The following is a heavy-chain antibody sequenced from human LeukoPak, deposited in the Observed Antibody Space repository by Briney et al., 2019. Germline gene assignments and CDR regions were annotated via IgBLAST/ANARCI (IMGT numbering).Heavy chain of an antibody. CDR2: IYYSGST. J-gene: IGHJ3*02. D-gene: IGHD3-22*01. CDR3: AREAYYYDSSGYRAFDI. V-gene: IGHV4-31*03. CDR1: GGSISSGGYY. Sequence: SETLSLTCTVSGGSISSGGYYWSWIRQHPGKGLEWIGYIYYSGSTYYNPSLKSRVTISVDKSKNQFSLKLSSVTAADTAVYYCAREAYYYDSSGYRAFDIWGQGTMVTVSS.